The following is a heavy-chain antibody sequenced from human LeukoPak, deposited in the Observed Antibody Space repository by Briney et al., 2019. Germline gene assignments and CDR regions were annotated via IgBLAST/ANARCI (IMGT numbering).Heavy chain of an antibody. Sequence: ASVKVSCKASGYTFTSYDINWVRQATGQGLEWMGWMNPNSGNTGYAQKFQGRVTMTRNTSISTAYMELSSLRSEDTAVYYCARQVAHLGGAFDIWGQGTMVTVSS. D-gene: IGHD3-16*01. CDR2: MNPNSGNT. V-gene: IGHV1-8*01. CDR1: GYTFTSYD. J-gene: IGHJ3*02. CDR3: ARQVAHLGGAFDI.